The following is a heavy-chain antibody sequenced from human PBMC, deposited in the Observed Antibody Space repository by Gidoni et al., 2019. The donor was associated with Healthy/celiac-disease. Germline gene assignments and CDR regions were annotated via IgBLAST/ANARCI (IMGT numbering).Heavy chain of an antibody. J-gene: IGHJ4*02. V-gene: IGHV2-70*01. Sequence: VTLRESGPALVKPPQTLTLTCTFSGFSLTTSGMCVSWIRQPSGKALEWLALIDWDDDKYYSTSLKTRLTISKDTSKNQVVLTMTNMDPVDTATYYCARRRGDGYNTYFDYWGQGTLVTVSS. CDR1: GFSLTTSGMC. D-gene: IGHD5-12*01. CDR3: ARRRGDGYNTYFDY. CDR2: IDWDDDK.